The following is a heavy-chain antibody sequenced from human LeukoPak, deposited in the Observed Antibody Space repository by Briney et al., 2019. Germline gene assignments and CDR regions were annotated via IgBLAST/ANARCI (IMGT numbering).Heavy chain of an antibody. Sequence: SETLSLTCAVYGGSFSGYYWSWIRQPPGKGLEWIGEINHSGSTNYNPSLKSRVTISVDTSKNQFSLKLSSVTAADTAVYYCARGHDYMIDPWGQGTLVTVSS. CDR1: GGSFSGYY. D-gene: IGHD4-11*01. V-gene: IGHV4-34*09. CDR2: INHSGST. J-gene: IGHJ5*02. CDR3: ARGHDYMIDP.